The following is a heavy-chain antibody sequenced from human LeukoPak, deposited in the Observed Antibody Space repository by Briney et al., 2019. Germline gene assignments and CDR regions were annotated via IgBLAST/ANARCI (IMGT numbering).Heavy chain of an antibody. CDR1: GGSLTSGTYY. V-gene: IGHV4-39*01. D-gene: IGHD3-22*01. J-gene: IGHJ3*02. CDR2: INFSGTT. Sequence: PSETLSLTRTVSGGSLTSGTYYWGWTRHPPGKGLEWIERINFSGTTYYNSSLESRGTMSVDTSKNQFSLRLRSVTAGDTAVYYCVRLGVNSGYHVGAFDIWGQGTMVTVSS. CDR3: VRLGVNSGYHVGAFDI.